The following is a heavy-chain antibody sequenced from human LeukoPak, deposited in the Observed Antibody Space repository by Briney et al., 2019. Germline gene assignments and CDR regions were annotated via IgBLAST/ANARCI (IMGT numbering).Heavy chain of an antibody. V-gene: IGHV4-39*02. CDR2: FYYSGST. J-gene: IGHJ3*02. CDR1: GGSISSRPYC. D-gene: IGHD4-17*01. CDR3: ARDTLVYADSPDAFDI. Sequence: SETLSLTCTVSGGSISSRPYCWGWIRQPPGKGLEWLGSFYYSGSTSYRSSLKSRLSISVDTSKNQISLKLSSVTAADTAVYYCARDTLVYADSPDAFDIWGQGTMVTVSS.